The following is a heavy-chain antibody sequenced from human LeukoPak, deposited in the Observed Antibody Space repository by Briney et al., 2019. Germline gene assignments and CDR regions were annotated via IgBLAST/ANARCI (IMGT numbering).Heavy chain of an antibody. Sequence: GGSLRLSCATSGFTFSSYSMNWVRQAPGKALERVSSISSSSLYIYYADSVRGRFTISRDNAKSSLYLQMNSLRAEDTAVYYCASEQSGNYYRPFDSWGQGTLVTVSS. V-gene: IGHV3-21*01. D-gene: IGHD1-26*01. CDR1: GFTFSSYS. CDR2: ISSSSLYI. CDR3: ASEQSGNYYRPFDS. J-gene: IGHJ4*02.